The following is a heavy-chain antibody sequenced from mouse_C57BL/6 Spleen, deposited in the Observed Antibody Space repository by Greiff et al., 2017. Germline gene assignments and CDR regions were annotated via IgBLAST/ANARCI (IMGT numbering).Heavy chain of an antibody. CDR2: IYPGDGDT. Sequence: QVQLQQSGAELVKPGASVKISCKASGYAFSSYWMNWVKQRPGKGLEWIGQIYPGDGDTNYTGKFKGQATLTADTSSSTASMQLSSLTSEDSAVYVCARNNCGCGHEWLDVWGKGTTVTVSS. V-gene: IGHV1-80*01. J-gene: IGHJ1*03. CDR3: ARNNCGCGHEWLDV. D-gene: IGHD1-3*01. CDR1: GYAFSSYW.